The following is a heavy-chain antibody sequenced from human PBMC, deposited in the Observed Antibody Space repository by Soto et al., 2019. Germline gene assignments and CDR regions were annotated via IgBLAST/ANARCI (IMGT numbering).Heavy chain of an antibody. CDR1: GFSVSSKY. Sequence: GGSLRLSCVVSGFSVSSKYMTWVRQAPGKGLEWVSVIYSGGSTYYADSVKGRFTISRDNSKNTLYLQMNSLRAEDTAVYYRARERDSSGYILGYWGEGTLVTLSS. V-gene: IGHV3-53*01. CDR3: ARERDSSGYILGY. D-gene: IGHD3-22*01. J-gene: IGHJ4*02. CDR2: IYSGGST.